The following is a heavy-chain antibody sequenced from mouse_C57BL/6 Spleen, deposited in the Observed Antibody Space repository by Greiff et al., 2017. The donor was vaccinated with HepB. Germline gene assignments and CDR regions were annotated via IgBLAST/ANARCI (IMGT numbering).Heavy chain of an antibody. V-gene: IGHV1-50*01. D-gene: IGHD2-10*01. Sequence: QVHVKQPGAELVKPGASVKLSCKASGYTFTSYWMQWVKQRPGQGLEWIGEIDPSDSYTNYNQKFKGKATLTVDTSSSTAYMQLSSLTSEDSAVYYCARRSLLGFAYWGQGTLVTVSA. J-gene: IGHJ3*01. CDR2: IDPSDSYT. CDR3: ARRSLLGFAY. CDR1: GYTFTSYW.